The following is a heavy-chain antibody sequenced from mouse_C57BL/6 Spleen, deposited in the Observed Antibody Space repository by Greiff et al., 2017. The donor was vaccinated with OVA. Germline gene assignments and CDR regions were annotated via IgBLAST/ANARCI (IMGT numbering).Heavy chain of an antibody. CDR2: IDPSDSYT. Sequence: QVQLKQPGAELVKPGASVKLSCKASGYTFTSYWMQWVKQRPGQGLEWIGEIDPSDSYTNYNQKFKGKATLTVDTSSSTAYMQLSSLTSEDSAVYYCATIYSFDYWGQGTTLTVSS. CDR1: GYTFTSYW. J-gene: IGHJ2*01. V-gene: IGHV1-50*01. CDR3: ATIYSFDY.